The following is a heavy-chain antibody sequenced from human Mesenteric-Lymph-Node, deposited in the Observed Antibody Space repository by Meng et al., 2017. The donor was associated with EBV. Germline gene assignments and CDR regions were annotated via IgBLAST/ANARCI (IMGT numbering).Heavy chain of an antibody. V-gene: IGHV4-34*01. CDR1: GWSFSGYY. CDR2: INHSGST. Sequence: HLHHGGKGLLMPVELLSLTCAVYGWSFSGYYLSWIRQPPGKGLEWIGEINHSGSTNYNPSLKSRVTISVDTSKNQFSLKLSSVIAADTAVYYCARGPNYWYFDLWGRGTLVTVSS. CDR3: ARGPNYWYFDL. J-gene: IGHJ2*01.